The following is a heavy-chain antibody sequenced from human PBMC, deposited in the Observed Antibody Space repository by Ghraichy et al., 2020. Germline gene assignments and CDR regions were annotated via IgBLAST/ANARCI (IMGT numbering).Heavy chain of an antibody. V-gene: IGHV3-23*01. D-gene: IGHD3-22*01. CDR2: ISGSGGST. Sequence: LSLTCAASGFTFSSYAMSWVRQAPGKGLEWVSAISGSGGSTYYADSVKGRFTISRDNSKNTLYLQMNSLRAEDTAVYYCAKDRYYYDSSGYFDYWGQGTLVTVSS. CDR3: AKDRYYYDSSGYFDY. J-gene: IGHJ4*02. CDR1: GFTFSSYA.